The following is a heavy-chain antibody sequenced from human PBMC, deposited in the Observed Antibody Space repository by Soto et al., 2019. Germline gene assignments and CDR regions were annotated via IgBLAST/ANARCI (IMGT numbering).Heavy chain of an antibody. CDR3: AKGAYGSGKNYFDC. J-gene: IGHJ4*02. Sequence: GGSLRLSCAASGFTFSSYAMSWVRQAPGKGLEWVSGISGSGGSTYYADSVKGRFTISRDNSKNTLYLQMNSRRAEDTAVYYCAKGAYGSGKNYFDCWGQGTLVTVSS. D-gene: IGHD3-10*01. CDR2: ISGSGGST. V-gene: IGHV3-23*01. CDR1: GFTFSSYA.